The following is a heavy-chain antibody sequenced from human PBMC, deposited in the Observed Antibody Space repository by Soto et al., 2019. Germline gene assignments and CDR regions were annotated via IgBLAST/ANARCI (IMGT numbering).Heavy chain of an antibody. CDR1: GDSVSSNSAA. V-gene: IGHV6-1*01. Sequence: PSQTLSLTCAISGDSVSSNSAAWNWIRQSPSRGLEWLGRTYYRSKWYNDYAVSVKSRITINPDTSKNQFSLQLNSVTPEDTAVYYCAREPISAVTKRYYYYGMDVWGQGTTVTVSS. J-gene: IGHJ6*02. D-gene: IGHD4-4*01. CDR3: AREPISAVTKRYYYYGMDV. CDR2: TYYRSKWYN.